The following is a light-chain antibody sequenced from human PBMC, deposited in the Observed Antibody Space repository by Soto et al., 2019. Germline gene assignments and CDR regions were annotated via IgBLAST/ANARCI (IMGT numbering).Light chain of an antibody. V-gene: IGLV2-8*01. Sequence: QSALTQPPSASGSPGQSVAISCTGTSSDVGGYNYVSWYQQHPGKAPKLMIYEVNKRPSGVPDRFSGSKSGNTASLTVSGLQAEDEADYYCSSYAGSSNVFGTGTNHTVL. J-gene: IGLJ1*01. CDR1: SSDVGGYNY. CDR2: EVN. CDR3: SSYAGSSNV.